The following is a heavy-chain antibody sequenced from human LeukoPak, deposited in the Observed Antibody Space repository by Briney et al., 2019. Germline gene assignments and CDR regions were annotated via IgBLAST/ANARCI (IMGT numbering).Heavy chain of an antibody. CDR3: ARYIWGSYPTFEDY. Sequence: SETLSLTCTVSGGSISSYYWSWIRQPPAKGLEWIGYIYYSGSTNYNPSLKSRVTISVDTSKNQFSLKLSSVTAADTAVYSCARYIWGSYPTFEDYWGQGTLVTVSS. CDR2: IYYSGST. J-gene: IGHJ4*02. D-gene: IGHD3-16*02. CDR1: GGSISSYY. V-gene: IGHV4-59*01.